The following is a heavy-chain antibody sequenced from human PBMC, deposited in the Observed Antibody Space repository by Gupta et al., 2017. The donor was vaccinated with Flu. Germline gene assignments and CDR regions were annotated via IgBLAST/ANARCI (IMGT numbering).Heavy chain of an antibody. J-gene: IGHJ4*02. V-gene: IGHV3-23*01. D-gene: IGHD2-21*02. Sequence: GGSLRLSCAASGFTFSMFTMSWVRQAPGKGLEWVSTVSASGDGTYYADSVKGRFSISRDNSKNTLYLHMNTLRAEDTAVYYCAKKLAVTPGQFFDSWGQGTLVTVSS. CDR3: AKKLAVTPGQFFDS. CDR1: GFTFSMFT. CDR2: VSASGDGT.